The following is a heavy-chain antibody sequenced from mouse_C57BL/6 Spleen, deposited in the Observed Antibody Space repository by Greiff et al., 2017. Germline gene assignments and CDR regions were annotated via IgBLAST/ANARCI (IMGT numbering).Heavy chain of an antibody. CDR2: IHPNSGST. Sequence: QVQLQQSGAELVKPGASVKLSCKASGYTFTSYWMHWVKQRPGQGLEWIGMIHPNSGSTNYNEKFKSKATLTVDKSSSTAYMQLSSLTSEDSAVYYCARCYYDYDEVFDYWGQGTTLTVSS. V-gene: IGHV1-64*01. CDR3: ARCYYDYDEVFDY. D-gene: IGHD2-4*01. J-gene: IGHJ2*01. CDR1: GYTFTSYW.